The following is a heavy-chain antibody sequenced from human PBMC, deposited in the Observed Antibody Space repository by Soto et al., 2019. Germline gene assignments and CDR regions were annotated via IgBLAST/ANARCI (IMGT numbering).Heavy chain of an antibody. Sequence: SQTLSLTCAISGDSVSSNSAAWNWIRQSPSRGLEWLGRTYYRSKWYNDYAVSVKSRITINPDTSKNQFSLQLNSVTPEDTAVYYCARSPLHYDYIWGSYRRDPGATGYFDYWGQGTLVTVS. J-gene: IGHJ4*02. CDR1: GDSVSSNSAA. CDR3: ARSPLHYDYIWGSYRRDPGATGYFDY. CDR2: TYYRSKWYN. D-gene: IGHD3-16*02. V-gene: IGHV6-1*01.